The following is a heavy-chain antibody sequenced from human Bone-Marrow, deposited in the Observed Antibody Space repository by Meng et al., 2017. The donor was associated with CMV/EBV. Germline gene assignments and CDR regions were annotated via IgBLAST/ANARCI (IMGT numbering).Heavy chain of an antibody. CDR1: GFTFSNAW. CDR3: TTGIDY. CDR2: IKRRTDGGTT. V-gene: IGHV3-15*01. Sequence: LSLSCAASGFTFSNAWMSWDRQAQGKGLEWVSRIKRRTDGGTTDYAAPVKGRFTISRDDSKNTLYLQMNSLKTEDTAVYYCTTGIDYWGQGTLVTVSS. J-gene: IGHJ4*02.